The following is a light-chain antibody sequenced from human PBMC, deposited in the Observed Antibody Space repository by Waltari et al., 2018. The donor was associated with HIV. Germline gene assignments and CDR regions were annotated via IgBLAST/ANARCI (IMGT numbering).Light chain of an antibody. CDR3: QVWDSGSDHV. CDR1: NIGNRD. Sequence: SYVLTQPPSISVAPGKTAKITCGGNNIGNRDVHWYQQKAGQAPILVSYDDDDRPSGIPERFSGSNAENTATLTINRIEVGDEADYYCQVWDSGSDHVFGSGTTVTVL. CDR2: DDD. V-gene: IGLV3-21*01. J-gene: IGLJ1*01.